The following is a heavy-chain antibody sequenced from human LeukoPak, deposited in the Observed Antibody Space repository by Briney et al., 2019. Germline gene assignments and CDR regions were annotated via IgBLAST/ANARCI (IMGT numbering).Heavy chain of an antibody. CDR1: GFTFSDYA. CDR3: AKDDDSSDYQDWYFDL. D-gene: IGHD3-22*01. Sequence: GGSLRLSCVVSGFTFSDYAMAWVRQAPGKGLEWVSGITSSGSATYYGDSVKGRFTISRDNSNDTLYLQMNSLRAEDTAMYYCAKDDDSSDYQDWYFDLWGRGALISVSS. V-gene: IGHV3-23*01. CDR2: ITSSGSAT. J-gene: IGHJ2*01.